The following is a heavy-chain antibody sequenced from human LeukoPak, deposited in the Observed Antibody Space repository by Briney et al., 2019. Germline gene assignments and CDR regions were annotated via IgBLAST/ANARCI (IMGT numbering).Heavy chain of an antibody. Sequence: ASVKVSCKASGYTFTSYGISWVRQAPGQGLEWMGWISAYNGNTNYAQKLQGRVTVTTDTSTSTAYMELRSLRSDDTAVYYCARADDFWSGTPSNDYWGQGTLVTVSS. CDR3: ARADDFWSGTPSNDY. D-gene: IGHD3-3*01. J-gene: IGHJ4*02. CDR2: ISAYNGNT. CDR1: GYTFTSYG. V-gene: IGHV1-18*01.